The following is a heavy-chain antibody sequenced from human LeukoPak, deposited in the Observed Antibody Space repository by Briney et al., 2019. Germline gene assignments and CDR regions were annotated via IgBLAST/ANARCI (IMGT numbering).Heavy chain of an antibody. CDR3: ARLLTGDRDY. J-gene: IGHJ4*02. Sequence: GGSLRLSRVASGFIFRSHWMKWVRQTPGKGLEWVAVIWYDGGIKYYGDAVKGRFTISRDNSKNTLYLQMDSLRGEDTAVYYCARLLTGDRDYWGQGTLVTVSS. CDR1: GFIFRSHW. CDR2: IWYDGGIK. V-gene: IGHV3-33*08. D-gene: IGHD7-27*01.